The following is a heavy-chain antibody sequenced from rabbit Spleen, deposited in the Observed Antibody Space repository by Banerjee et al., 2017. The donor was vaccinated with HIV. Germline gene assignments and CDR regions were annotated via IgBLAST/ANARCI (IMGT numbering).Heavy chain of an antibody. CDR2: IDINAGTT. CDR3: VRALFGYTSYSGDYLDWLDL. D-gene: IGHD1-1*01. CDR1: GFDFSTHYY. Sequence: QSLEESGGGLVKPEGSLTLTCKASGFDFSTHYYMYWVRQAPGKGLEWIGFIDINAGTTYYTSWAKGRFTISSHNAQNTVSLQMNSLTAADTATYFCVRALFGYTSYSGDYLDWLDLWGQGTLVTVS. V-gene: IGHV1S40*01. J-gene: IGHJ5*01.